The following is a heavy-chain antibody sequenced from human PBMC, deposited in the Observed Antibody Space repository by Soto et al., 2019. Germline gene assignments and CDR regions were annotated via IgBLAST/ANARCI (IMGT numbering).Heavy chain of an antibody. CDR3: ARVPTIPPVANLY. CDR1: GGTFSSYT. V-gene: IGHV1-69*02. CDR2: IIPILGIA. J-gene: IGHJ4*02. Sequence: SVKVSCKASGGTFSSYTISWLRQAPGQGLEWMGRIIPILGIANYAQKFQGRVTITADKSASTAYMELSSLRSEDTAVYYCARVPTIPPVANLYWGQGTLVTVSS. D-gene: IGHD1-1*01.